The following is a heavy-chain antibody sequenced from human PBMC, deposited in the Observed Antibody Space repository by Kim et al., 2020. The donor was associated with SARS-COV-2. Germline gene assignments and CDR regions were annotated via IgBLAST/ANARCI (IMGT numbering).Heavy chain of an antibody. D-gene: IGHD6-13*01. J-gene: IGHJ6*01. CDR1: GGTFSSYA. V-gene: IGHV1-69*04. CDR3: ARDSEVYSSSWYYYYYYGM. Sequence: SVKVSCKASGGTFSSYAISWVRQAPGQGLEWMGRIIPILGIANYAQKFQGRVTITADKSTSTAYMELSSLRSEDTAVYYCARDSEVYSSSWYYYYYYGM. CDR2: IIPILGIA.